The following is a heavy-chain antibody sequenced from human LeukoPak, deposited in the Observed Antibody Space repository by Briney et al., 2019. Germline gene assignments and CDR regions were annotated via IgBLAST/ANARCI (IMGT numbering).Heavy chain of an antibody. Sequence: PSETLSLTCTVSGGSISSSSYYWGWIRQPPGKGLEWIGSIYYSGSTYYNPSLKSRVTISVDTSKNQFSLKLSSVTAADTAVCYCARLGITGTIGDYWGQGTLVTVSS. CDR1: GGSISSSSYY. V-gene: IGHV4-39*01. J-gene: IGHJ4*02. D-gene: IGHD1-20*01. CDR3: ARLGITGTIGDY. CDR2: IYYSGST.